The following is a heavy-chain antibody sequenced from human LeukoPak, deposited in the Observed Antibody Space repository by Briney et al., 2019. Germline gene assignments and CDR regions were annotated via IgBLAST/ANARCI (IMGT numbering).Heavy chain of an antibody. CDR3: ARGRDGDYAFGY. D-gene: IGHD4-17*01. CDR2: INYSGST. Sequence: PSETLSLTCAVYGGSFSGYYWSWIRQPPGKGLEWIGEINYSGSTNHNPSLKSRVTISVDTSKNQFSLKLSSVTAAGTAVYYCARGRDGDYAFGYWGQGTLVTVSS. CDR1: GGSFSGYY. J-gene: IGHJ4*02. V-gene: IGHV4-34*01.